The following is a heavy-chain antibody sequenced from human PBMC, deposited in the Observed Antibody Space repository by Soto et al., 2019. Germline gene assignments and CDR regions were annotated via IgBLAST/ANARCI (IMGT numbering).Heavy chain of an antibody. CDR1: GFTFSTYA. CDR2: ISGSGGST. CDR3: ARDVPRSIAADGTRYFDY. Sequence: EVPLLESGGGLVQPGGSLRLSCAVSGFTFSTYAMSWVRQAPGKGLEWVSSISGSGGSTYYADSVKGRLTISRDNSKNTLYLQMNSLRAEDTAVYYCARDVPRSIAADGTRYFDYWGQGTLVTVSS. J-gene: IGHJ4*02. V-gene: IGHV3-23*01. D-gene: IGHD6-13*01.